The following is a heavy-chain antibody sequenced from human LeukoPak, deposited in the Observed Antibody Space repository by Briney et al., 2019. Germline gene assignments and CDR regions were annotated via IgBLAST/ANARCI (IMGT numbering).Heavy chain of an antibody. J-gene: IGHJ3*02. Sequence: SETLSLTCTVSGGSISSYYWSWIRQPPGKGLEWIGYIYYSGSTNYNPSLKSRVTISVDTSKNQFSLKLSSVTAADTAVYYCARADSSGYFAFDIWGQGTMVTVSS. V-gene: IGHV4-59*01. CDR3: ARADSSGYFAFDI. CDR1: GGSISSYY. CDR2: IYYSGST. D-gene: IGHD3-22*01.